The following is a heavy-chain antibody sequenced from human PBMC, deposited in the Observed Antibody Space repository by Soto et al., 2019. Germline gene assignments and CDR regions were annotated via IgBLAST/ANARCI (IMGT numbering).Heavy chain of an antibody. J-gene: IGHJ6*02. V-gene: IGHV1-18*01. Sequence: QVQLVQSGPEVKKPGASVKVSCKASGYTFTSYGFSWVRQAPGQGLEWMGWISAHNGDTIYAQKFQDRITMTTDTSTNKAYWELRSLKSGDTAVFYCARSSGTYPPSRYYYGLDVWGQGTTVTVSS. D-gene: IGHD1-26*01. CDR3: ARSSGTYPPSRYYYGLDV. CDR1: GYTFTSYG. CDR2: ISAHNGDT.